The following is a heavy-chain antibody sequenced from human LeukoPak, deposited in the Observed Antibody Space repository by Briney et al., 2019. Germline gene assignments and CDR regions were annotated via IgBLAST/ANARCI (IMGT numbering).Heavy chain of an antibody. CDR1: GFTFSSYA. CDR2: ITGDGANT. J-gene: IGHJ4*02. V-gene: IGHV3-23*01. D-gene: IGHD2-2*01. CDR3: AKLIPTVDCSRTSCYGFDY. Sequence: GGSLRLSCAASGFTFSSYAMTWVRQAPGKGLGWVSAITGDGANTYYADSVKGRFTISRDNSKNTLYLQMNSLRAEVTALYYCAKLIPTVDCSRTSCYGFDYWGQGTLVTVSS.